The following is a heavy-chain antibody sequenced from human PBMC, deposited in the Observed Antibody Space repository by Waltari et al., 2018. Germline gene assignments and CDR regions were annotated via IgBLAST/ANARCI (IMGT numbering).Heavy chain of an antibody. Sequence: QVQLVQSGAEVKKPGASVKVYCKVSGYTLTELSMHWVGQAPGKGLEWMGGFDPEDGETIYAQKFQGRVTMTEDTSTDTAYMELSSLRSEDTAVYYCATVSRGYFDWLPDYWGQGTLVTVSS. CDR2: FDPEDGET. J-gene: IGHJ4*02. D-gene: IGHD3-9*01. CDR1: GYTLTELS. CDR3: ATVSRGYFDWLPDY. V-gene: IGHV1-24*01.